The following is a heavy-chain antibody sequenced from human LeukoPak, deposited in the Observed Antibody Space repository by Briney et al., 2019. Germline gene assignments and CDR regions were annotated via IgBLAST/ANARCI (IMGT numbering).Heavy chain of an antibody. Sequence: GGSLRLSCAVSGFNLNSYAMHWVRQAPGKGLEWGAVIRHDETNSFYAGSVQGRFTISRDTSKKLLYLQMNSLRVEDTAVYYCAKEYTPSSPLGELDSWGQGTLVTVFS. D-gene: IGHD6-6*01. CDR2: IRHDETNS. CDR3: AKEYTPSSPLGELDS. CDR1: GFNLNSYA. J-gene: IGHJ4*02. V-gene: IGHV3-30*02.